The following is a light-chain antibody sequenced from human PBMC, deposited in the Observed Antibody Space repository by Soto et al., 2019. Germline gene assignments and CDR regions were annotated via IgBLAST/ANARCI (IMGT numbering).Light chain of an antibody. J-gene: IGLJ1*01. CDR2: EVS. Sequence: QSVLTQPASVSGPPGQSITISCTGTSSDVGGYNYVSWYQQHPGKAPKLMIYEVSNRPSGVSNRFSGSKSGNTASLTISGLRAEDEADYYCSSYTSGSTGVFGTGTKVTVL. V-gene: IGLV2-14*01. CDR1: SSDVGGYNY. CDR3: SSYTSGSTGV.